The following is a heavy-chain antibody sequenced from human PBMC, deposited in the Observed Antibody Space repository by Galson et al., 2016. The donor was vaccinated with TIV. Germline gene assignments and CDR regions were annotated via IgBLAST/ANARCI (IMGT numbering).Heavy chain of an antibody. V-gene: IGHV4-59*01. Sequence: SETLSLTCTVSGDSINNYFWNWFMQSPGKGLEWIGDIYQSGSTNYNPSLKSRVTISIDTSKRQFSLKLYSVTAADTAIYYCARDKSRRGCFDPWGQGSLVTVSS. CDR1: GDSINNYF. J-gene: IGHJ5*02. CDR3: ARDKSRRGCFDP. CDR2: IYQSGST.